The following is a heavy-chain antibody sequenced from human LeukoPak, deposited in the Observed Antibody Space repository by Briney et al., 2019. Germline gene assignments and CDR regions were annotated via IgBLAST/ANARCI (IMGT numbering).Heavy chain of an antibody. D-gene: IGHD3-16*01. CDR1: GFTFSTYS. CDR3: AKGLRFMVTFGLIDY. J-gene: IGHJ4*02. Sequence: KPGGSLRLSCAASGFTFSTYSMNWVRQAPGKGLEWVSSISSSGSYIYYADSVKGRFTMSRDNAKNSLYLQMNSLRAEDTAVYYCAKGLRFMVTFGLIDYWGQGTLVTVSS. V-gene: IGHV3-21*04. CDR2: ISSSGSYI.